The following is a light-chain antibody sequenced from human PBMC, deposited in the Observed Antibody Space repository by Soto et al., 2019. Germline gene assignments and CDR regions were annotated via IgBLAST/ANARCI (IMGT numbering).Light chain of an antibody. J-gene: IGLJ2*01. Sequence: QSALTQPXSVSGSPGQXXTIXCTGTSSDVGGYNYVSWYQQHPGKAPKLXIYDVSNRPSGVSNRFSGSKSGNXASLTISGLXXEDXADYXXSSFTSSTTPVFGGG. CDR3: SSFTSSTTPV. CDR1: SSDVGGYNY. CDR2: DVS. V-gene: IGLV2-14*01.